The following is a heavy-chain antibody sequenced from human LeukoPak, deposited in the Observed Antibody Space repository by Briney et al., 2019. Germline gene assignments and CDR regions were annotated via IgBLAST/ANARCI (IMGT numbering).Heavy chain of an antibody. Sequence: GGSLRLSCAGSGFTFNAYAMNWVRQAPGKGLDWVSGISGRGDDTFYADSVKGRFTISRDNSRNKLFLQMDSLRPDDTAIYYCAQGENFYFGSGTYQPHWGQGTLVTVSS. CDR3: AQGENFYFGSGTYQPH. CDR2: ISGRGDDT. J-gene: IGHJ4*02. CDR1: GFTFNAYA. V-gene: IGHV3-23*01. D-gene: IGHD3-10*01.